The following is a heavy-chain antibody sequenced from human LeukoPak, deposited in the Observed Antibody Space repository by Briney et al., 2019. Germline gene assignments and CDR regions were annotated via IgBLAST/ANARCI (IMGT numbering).Heavy chain of an antibody. V-gene: IGHV4-4*02. CDR2: IYHSGST. CDR3: ARDYCGGDCYSPQGDAFDI. Sequence: PSGTLSLTCAVSGGSISSSNWWSWVRQPPGKGLEWIGEIYHSGSTNYNPSLKSRVTISVDKSKNQFSLKLSSVTAADTAVYYCARDYCGGDCYSPQGDAFDIWGQGTMVTVSS. J-gene: IGHJ3*02. D-gene: IGHD2-21*02. CDR1: GGSISSSNW.